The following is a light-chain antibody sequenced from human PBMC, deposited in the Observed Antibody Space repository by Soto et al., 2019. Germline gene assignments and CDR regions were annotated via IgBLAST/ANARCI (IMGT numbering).Light chain of an antibody. CDR2: CAS. J-gene: IGKJ4*01. Sequence: DIVMTQSPDYLAVSLGERATINCKSSQSVLYSSNNKNYLAWYQQKPGQPPKLLIYCASTRESGVPDRFSGSGSGTDFTHTISSLQAEDVAVYYCQQYYSTPRLLTCGGGTKVEIK. V-gene: IGKV4-1*01. CDR1: QSVLYSSNNKNY. CDR3: QQYYSTPRLLT.